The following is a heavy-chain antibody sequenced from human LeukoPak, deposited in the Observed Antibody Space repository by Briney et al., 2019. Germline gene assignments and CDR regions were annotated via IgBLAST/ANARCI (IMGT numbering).Heavy chain of an antibody. CDR1: GFTFSSYG. CDR3: ARDGSYGNFDY. D-gene: IGHD1-26*01. CDR2: ISYDGSNK. Sequence: HPGRSLRLSCAASGFTFSSYGMHWVRQAPGKGLEWVAVISYDGSNKYYADSVKGRFTISRDNSKNTLYLQMNSLRAEDTAVYYCARDGSYGNFDYWGQGTLVTVSS. V-gene: IGHV3-30*03. J-gene: IGHJ4*02.